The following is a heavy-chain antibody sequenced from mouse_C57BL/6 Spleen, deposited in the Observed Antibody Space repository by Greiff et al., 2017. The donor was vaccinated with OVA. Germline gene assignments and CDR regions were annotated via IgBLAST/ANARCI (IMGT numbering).Heavy chain of an antibody. V-gene: IGHV5-17*01. CDR1: GFTFSDYG. CDR2: ISSGSSTI. J-gene: IGHJ2*01. CDR3: ASRGGYNGGYFDY. D-gene: IGHD1-2*01. Sequence: EVKLQESGGGLVKPGGSLKLSCAASGFTFSDYGMHWVRQAPEKGLEWVAYISSGSSTIYYADTVKGRFTISRDNAKNTLFLQMTSLRSEDTAMYYCASRGGYNGGYFDYWGQGTARTVSS.